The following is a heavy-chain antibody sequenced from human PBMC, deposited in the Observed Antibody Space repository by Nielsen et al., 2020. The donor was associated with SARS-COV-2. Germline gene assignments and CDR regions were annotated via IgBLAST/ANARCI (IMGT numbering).Heavy chain of an antibody. V-gene: IGHV4-30-4*01. D-gene: IGHD2-2*02. CDR3: ARGDLVVVPSPILGLGPTFYYFCLDV. CDR1: GGSISSGDYY. J-gene: IGHJ6*03. CDR2: IYYSGSP. Sequence: SETLSLTCTVSGGSISSGDYYWTWIRQPPGKGLEWIGYIYYSGSPYYNASLGSRVSISVDTSKNQFSLRLTSVSAADTAVYFCARGDLVVVPSPILGLGPTFYYFCLDVWGKGTTVIVSS.